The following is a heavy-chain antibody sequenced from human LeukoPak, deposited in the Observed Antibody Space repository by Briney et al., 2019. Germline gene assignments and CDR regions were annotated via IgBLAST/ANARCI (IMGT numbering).Heavy chain of an antibody. CDR2: IKQDGSEK. CDR1: GFTFSSYW. V-gene: IGHV3-7*01. D-gene: IGHD2-2*01. Sequence: GGSLRLSCAASGFTFSSYWMSWVGQAPGKGLEWVANIKQDGSEKYYVDSVKGRFTISRDNAKNSLYLQMNSLRAEDTAVYYGARRPKYQLLSLWFDPWGQGTLVTVSS. CDR3: ARRPKYQLLSLWFDP. J-gene: IGHJ5*02.